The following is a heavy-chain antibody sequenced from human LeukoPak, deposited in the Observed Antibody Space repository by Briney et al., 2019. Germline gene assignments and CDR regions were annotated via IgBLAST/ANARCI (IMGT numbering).Heavy chain of an antibody. D-gene: IGHD1-1*01. CDR3: AGGSGALQPLDP. CDR1: GFTFSSYG. J-gene: IGHJ5*02. V-gene: IGHV3-30*02. CDR2: IRYDGSNK. Sequence: PGGSLRLSCAASGFTFSSYGMHWVRQAPGKGLEWVAFIRYDGSNKYYADSVKGRFTISRDNAKNSLYLQMNSLRAEDTALYHCAGGSGALQPLDPWGQGTLVTVSS.